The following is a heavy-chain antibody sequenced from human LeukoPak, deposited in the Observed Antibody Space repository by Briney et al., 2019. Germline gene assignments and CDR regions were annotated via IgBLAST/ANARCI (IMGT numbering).Heavy chain of an antibody. J-gene: IGHJ4*02. CDR3: AREFSGILDY. CDR2: ISYDGSNK. CDR1: GFTFSSYG. Sequence: GGSLRLSCAASGFTFSSYGMHWVRQAPGKGLEWVAVISYDGSNKYYADSVKGRFTISRDNPKNTLYLQMNSLGAEDTAVYYCAREFSGILDYWGQGTLVTVSS. V-gene: IGHV3-30*03.